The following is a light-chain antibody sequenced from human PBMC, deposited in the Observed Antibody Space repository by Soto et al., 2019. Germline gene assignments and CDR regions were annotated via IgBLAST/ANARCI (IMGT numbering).Light chain of an antibody. J-gene: IGKJ4*01. CDR3: QQYKNWPPLT. CDR2: GAF. V-gene: IGKV3-15*01. Sequence: EIVMTQSPATLSVSPGETATLSCRASQSVSYNLAWYQQKPGQGPRLLIYGAFTRATGIPARFSGSGSGTDFPPTISSLQSEDFAVYYCQQYKNWPPLTFGGGTKVEIK. CDR1: QSVSYN.